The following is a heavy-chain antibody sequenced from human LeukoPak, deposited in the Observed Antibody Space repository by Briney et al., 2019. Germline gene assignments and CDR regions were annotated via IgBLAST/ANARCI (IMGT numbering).Heavy chain of an antibody. CDR2: SSYSGTT. D-gene: IGHD6-19*01. CDR1: GGSISSSSYY. CDR3: ARGGQQWLFKRGLFDY. Sequence: PSETLSLTCTVSGGSISSSSYYWVWIRQPPGKGLECIGSSSYSGTTYYNPSLKSRVIISVDTSKNQFSLRLSSVTAADTAVYYCARGGQQWLFKRGLFDYWGQGTLVTVSS. J-gene: IGHJ4*02. V-gene: IGHV4-39*07.